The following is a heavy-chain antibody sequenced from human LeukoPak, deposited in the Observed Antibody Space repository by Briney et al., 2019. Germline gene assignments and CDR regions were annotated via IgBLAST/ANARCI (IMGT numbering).Heavy chain of an antibody. D-gene: IGHD2/OR15-2a*01. V-gene: IGHV1-2*02. CDR3: ATTFRQSPWYFDF. CDR2: INPSSGGT. CDR1: GYTFTGYH. Sequence: ASVKVSCKASGYTFTGYHIQWVRQAPGQGLEWMGWINPSSGGTKFAQRFQGRITVTRDTAIATAFMELSGLTSDDTALYYCATTFRQSPWYFDFWGQGTLVTVSS. J-gene: IGHJ4*02.